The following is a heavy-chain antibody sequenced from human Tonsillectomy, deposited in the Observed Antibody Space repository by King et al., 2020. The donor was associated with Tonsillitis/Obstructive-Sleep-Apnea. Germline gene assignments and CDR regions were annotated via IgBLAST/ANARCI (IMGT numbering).Heavy chain of an antibody. J-gene: IGHJ3*02. Sequence: VQLVESGGGVVQPGRSLRLSCAASGFTFGSYGMHWVRQAPGKGLEWVAITSYDGSSKYYADSVRGRFTISRDNSKNTLFLQMNSLRAEDTAVYYCARSGSYFDSSGYQDAFDIWGQGTMVTVSS. CDR3: ARSGSYFDSSGYQDAFDI. D-gene: IGHD3-22*01. CDR1: GFTFGSYG. CDR2: TSYDGSSK. V-gene: IGHV3-30*04.